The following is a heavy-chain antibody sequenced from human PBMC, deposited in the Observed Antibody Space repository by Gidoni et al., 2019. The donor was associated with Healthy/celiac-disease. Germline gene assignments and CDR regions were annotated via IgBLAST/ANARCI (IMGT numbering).Heavy chain of an antibody. J-gene: IGHJ4*02. D-gene: IGHD2-15*01. CDR3: AGGYCSGGSCYSPFDY. CDR1: GFTFSSYA. V-gene: IGHV3-23*01. CDR2: IRGSGGST. Sequence: EVQLLESGGGLVQPGGSLRLSCAASGFTFSSYAMSWVRQAPGKGLEWVSAIRGSGGSTYYADSVKGRFTISRDNSKNTLYLQMNSLRAEDTAVYYCAGGYCSGGSCYSPFDYWGQGTLVTVSS.